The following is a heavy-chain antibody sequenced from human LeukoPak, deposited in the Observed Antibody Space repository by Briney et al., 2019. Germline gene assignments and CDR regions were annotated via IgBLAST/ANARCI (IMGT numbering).Heavy chain of an antibody. CDR2: IYSGGST. CDR1: GFTVSSNY. Sequence: GGSVRLSYAASGFTVSSNYMSWVRQAPGKGLEWVSVIYSGGSTYYADSVKGRFTISRDNSKNTLYLQMNSLRAEDTAVYYCARDQNLFQYYDSSKPLSYWGQGTLVTVSS. CDR3: ARDQNLFQYYDSSKPLSY. V-gene: IGHV3-66*02. J-gene: IGHJ4*02. D-gene: IGHD3-22*01.